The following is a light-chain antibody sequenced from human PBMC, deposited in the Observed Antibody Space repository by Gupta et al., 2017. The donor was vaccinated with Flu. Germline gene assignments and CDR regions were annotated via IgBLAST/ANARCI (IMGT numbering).Light chain of an antibody. CDR3: QSTDNSGAYVIL. CDR1: LPRQY. Sequence: LPRQYTFWYQQKPGQAPLLIMYKYSERPSGIPERFSASTSGTTVTLTIRGVQPEDDADYYCQSTDNSGAYVILFGGWTRLTVL. J-gene: IGLJ2*01. CDR2: KYS. V-gene: IGLV3-25*03.